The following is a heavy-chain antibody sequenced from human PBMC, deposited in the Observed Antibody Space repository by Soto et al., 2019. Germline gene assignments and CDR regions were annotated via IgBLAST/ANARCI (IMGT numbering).Heavy chain of an antibody. J-gene: IGHJ4*02. CDR2: IWYDGSNK. CDR1: GFTFSSYG. Sequence: QVQLVESGGGVVQPGRSLRLSCAASGFTFSSYGMHWVRQAPGKGLEWVAVIWYDGSNKYYADSVKGRFTISRDNSKNTLYLQTNSLRAEDTAVYDCASALRAVSLWDYWGQGTLVTVSS. V-gene: IGHV3-33*01. D-gene: IGHD1-26*01. CDR3: ASALRAVSLWDY.